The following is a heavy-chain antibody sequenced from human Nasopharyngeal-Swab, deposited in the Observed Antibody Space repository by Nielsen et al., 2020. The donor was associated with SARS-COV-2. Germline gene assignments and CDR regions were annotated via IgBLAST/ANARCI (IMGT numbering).Heavy chain of an antibody. D-gene: IGHD3-22*01. CDR2: INHSGST. V-gene: IGHV4-34*01. CDR3: ARGLFQDDTTRDY. CDR1: GGSFSGYY. Sequence: SETLSLTCAVYGGSFSGYYWSWIRQPPGKGLEWIGEINHSGSTNYNPSLKSRVTISVDTSKNQFSLKLSSVTAADTAVYYCARGLFQDDTTRDYWGQGTLVTASS. J-gene: IGHJ4*02.